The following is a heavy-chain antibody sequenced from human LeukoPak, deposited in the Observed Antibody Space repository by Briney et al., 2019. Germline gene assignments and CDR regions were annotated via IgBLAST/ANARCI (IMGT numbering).Heavy chain of an antibody. CDR3: VRHIGLTTRYLDY. CDR2: IYPDDSDT. V-gene: IGHV5-51*01. Sequence: KPGESLKISCKGSGYKFTIYWIAWVRQVPGKGLEWMGMIYPDDSDTRYSPSFQGHVNISVDKSISTAYLQWSSLQASDTAIYYCVRHIGLTTRYLDYWGQGTQVTVSS. CDR1: GYKFTIYW. D-gene: IGHD4/OR15-4a*01. J-gene: IGHJ4*02.